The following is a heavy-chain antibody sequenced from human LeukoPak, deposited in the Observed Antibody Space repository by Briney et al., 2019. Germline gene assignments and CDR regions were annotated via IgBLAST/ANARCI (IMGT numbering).Heavy chain of an antibody. CDR1: GGTFSSYA. V-gene: IGHV1-69*13. Sequence: SVKVSCKASGGTFSSYAISWVRQAPGQGLEWMGGIIPIFGTANYAQKFQDRLTITADESTSTAYMELSSLRSEDTAVYYCAGDGGSAVSAPPYFDSWGQGTLVTVSS. J-gene: IGHJ4*02. CDR2: IIPIFGTA. CDR3: AGDGGSAVSAPPYFDS. D-gene: IGHD2-15*01.